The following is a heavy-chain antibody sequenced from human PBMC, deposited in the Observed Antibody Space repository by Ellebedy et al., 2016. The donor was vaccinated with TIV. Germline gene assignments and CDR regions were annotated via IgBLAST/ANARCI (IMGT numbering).Heavy chain of an antibody. J-gene: IGHJ4*02. V-gene: IGHV3-53*01. D-gene: IGHD6-19*01. CDR1: GFTVSSNY. CDR2: IYSSGGT. CDR3: AGGISVAGTSLGF. Sequence: GGSLRLSCAASGFTVSSNYMSWVRQAPGRGLEWVSTIYSSGGTYYAGSVKGRFTISRDNSKNTLYLQMNSLRAEDTAVYYCAGGISVAGTSLGFWGQGTRVTVSS.